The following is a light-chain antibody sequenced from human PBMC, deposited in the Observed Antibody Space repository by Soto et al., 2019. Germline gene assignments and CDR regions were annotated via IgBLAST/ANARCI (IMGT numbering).Light chain of an antibody. CDR3: QQSYSTGFT. J-gene: IGKJ3*01. CDR2: AAS. V-gene: IGKV1-39*01. CDR1: QSISSY. Sequence: DIQMTQSPSSLSASVGDRVTITCRASQSISSYLNWYQQKPGKAPQLLIYAASSLQSGVPSRFSGSGSGTDFTLTISSLQPEDFATYYCQQSYSTGFTFGPGTKVDIK.